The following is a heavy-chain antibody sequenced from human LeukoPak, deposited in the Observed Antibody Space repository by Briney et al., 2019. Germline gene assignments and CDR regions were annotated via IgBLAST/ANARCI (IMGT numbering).Heavy chain of an antibody. CDR3: ARQRYSDY. Sequence: GGSLRLSCEGSGFSFSSYWMTWVRQAPGKGLEWVANIKQDGSEKYVDSVRGRFTISRDNAKNSLYLQMNSLRAEDTAMYYCARQRYSDYWGQGTLVTVSS. D-gene: IGHD1-26*01. J-gene: IGHJ4*02. CDR2: IKQDGSEK. CDR1: GFSFSSYW. V-gene: IGHV3-7*01.